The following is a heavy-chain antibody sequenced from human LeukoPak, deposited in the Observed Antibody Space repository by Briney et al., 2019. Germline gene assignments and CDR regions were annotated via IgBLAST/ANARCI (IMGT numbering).Heavy chain of an antibody. Sequence: PSETLSLTCTVSGGSISSSSYYWGWIRQPPGKGLEWIGSIYYSGSTYYNPSLKSRVTISVDTSKNQFSLKLSSVTAADTAVYYCARDRSAYVVAWEYWGQGTLVTVSS. CDR3: ARDRSAYVVAWEY. V-gene: IGHV4-39*02. CDR2: IYYSGST. J-gene: IGHJ4*02. CDR1: GGSISSSSYY. D-gene: IGHD1-26*01.